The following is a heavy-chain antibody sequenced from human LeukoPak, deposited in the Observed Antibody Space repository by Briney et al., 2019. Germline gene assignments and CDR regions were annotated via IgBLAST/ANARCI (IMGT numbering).Heavy chain of an antibody. CDR2: ISAYNGNT. V-gene: IGHV1-18*01. CDR1: GYTFTSYG. Sequence: ASVKVSCKASGYTFTSYGISWVRQAPGQGLEWMGWISAYNGNTNYAQKLQGRVTMTTGTSTSTAYMELRSLRSDDTAVYYCARVVGGSYHDWFDPWGQGTLVTVSS. D-gene: IGHD1-26*01. J-gene: IGHJ5*02. CDR3: ARVVGGSYHDWFDP.